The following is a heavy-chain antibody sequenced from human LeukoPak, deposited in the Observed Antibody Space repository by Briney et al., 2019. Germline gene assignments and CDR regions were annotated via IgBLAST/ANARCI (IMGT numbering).Heavy chain of an antibody. CDR3: AREADRRYYFDY. J-gene: IGHJ4*02. CDR1: GYTFTGHY. CDR2: INPSGGST. V-gene: IGHV1-46*01. D-gene: IGHD6-25*01. Sequence: ASVKVSCKASGYTFTGHYMHWVRQAPGQGLEWMGIINPSGGSTSYAQKFQGRVTMTRDMSTSTVYMELSSLRSEDTAVYYCAREADRRYYFDYWGQGTLVTVSS.